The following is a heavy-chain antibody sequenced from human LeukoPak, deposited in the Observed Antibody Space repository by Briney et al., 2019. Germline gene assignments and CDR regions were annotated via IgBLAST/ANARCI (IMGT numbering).Heavy chain of an antibody. CDR2: IYYSGST. V-gene: IGHV4-39*01. Sequence: SETLSLTCTVSGGSISSSSYYWGWIRQPPGKGLEWIGSIYYSGSTYYNPSLKSRVTISVDTSKNQFSLKLSSVTAADTAAYYCARGGYDFWSGKNWFDPWGQGTLVTVSS. CDR1: GGSISSSSYY. CDR3: ARGGYDFWSGKNWFDP. J-gene: IGHJ5*02. D-gene: IGHD3-3*01.